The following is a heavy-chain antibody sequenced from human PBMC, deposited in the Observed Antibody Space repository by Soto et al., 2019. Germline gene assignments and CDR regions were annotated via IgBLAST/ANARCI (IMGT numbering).Heavy chain of an antibody. J-gene: IGHJ4*02. CDR1: GLTFDDYT. D-gene: IGHD1-26*01. CDR3: AKEGSGSYRGPFDY. Sequence: GGSLRLSCTASGLTFDDYTRHWVSQAPGKGLEWVSLISWDGGSTYYADSVKGRFTISRDNSKNSLYLQMNSLRTEDTALYYCAKEGSGSYRGPFDYWGQGTLVTVPS. CDR2: ISWDGGST. V-gene: IGHV3-43*01.